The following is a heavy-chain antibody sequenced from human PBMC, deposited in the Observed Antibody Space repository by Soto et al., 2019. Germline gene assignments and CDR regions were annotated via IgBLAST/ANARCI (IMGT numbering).Heavy chain of an antibody. D-gene: IGHD2-15*01. Sequence: PSQTLSLTCVGSGDTVSSNSVAWNWVRQSPSRGLEWLGRTYYRSRWYSDYAVSVRSRIDINADTSKKQVSLQLTSVAPEDTAVYYCARSEEDSDYYYYGMDVWGQGTTVTVSS. J-gene: IGHJ6*02. CDR1: GDTVSSNSVA. CDR3: ARSEEDSDYYYYGMDV. V-gene: IGHV6-1*01. CDR2: TYYRSRWYS.